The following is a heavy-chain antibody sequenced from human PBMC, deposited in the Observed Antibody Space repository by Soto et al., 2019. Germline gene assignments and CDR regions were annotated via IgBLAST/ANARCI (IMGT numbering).Heavy chain of an antibody. J-gene: IGHJ6*02. CDR3: ARLMRGYCSGGSCYSSSRYDYYYGMDV. CDR2: IDPSDSYT. CDR1: GYSFTSYW. Sequence: PGESLKISCKGSGYSFTSYWISWVRQMPGKGLEWMGRIDPSDSYTNYSPSLQGHVTISADKSXSTAYLQWSRLKASDPAMYYCARLMRGYCSGGSCYSSSRYDYYYGMDVWDQGTTVTVSS. V-gene: IGHV5-10-1*01. D-gene: IGHD2-15*01.